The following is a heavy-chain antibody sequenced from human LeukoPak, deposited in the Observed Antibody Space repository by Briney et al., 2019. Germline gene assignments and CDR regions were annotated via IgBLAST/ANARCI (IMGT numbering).Heavy chain of an antibody. CDR1: GGSFSGYY. CDR2: INHSGNT. CDR3: ARRSVGSFSDSSGHTYGHPSNFDY. V-gene: IGHV4-34*01. Sequence: PSETLSLTCNVYGGSFSGYYWSWIRQSPSKGLKWIGEINHSGNTNYNPSPKSRVALSVDTSKNQFSLKLSSVTATDTAVYYCARRSVGSFSDSSGHTYGHPSNFDYWGQGTLVTVSS. D-gene: IGHD3-22*01. J-gene: IGHJ4*02.